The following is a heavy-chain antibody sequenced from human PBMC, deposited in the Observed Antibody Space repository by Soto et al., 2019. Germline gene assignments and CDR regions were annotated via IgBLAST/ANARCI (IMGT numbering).Heavy chain of an antibody. CDR1: GYTFTGYY. D-gene: IGHD6-6*01. V-gene: IGHV1-2*04. CDR2: INPNSGGT. J-gene: IGHJ6*02. Sequence: ASVKVSCKASGYTFTGYYMHWVRQAPGQGLEWMGWINPNSGGTNYAQKFQGWVTMTRDTSISTAYMELSRLRSDDTAVYYCARGAPWIAARPNYYYYGMDVWGQGTTVTVSS. CDR3: ARGAPWIAARPNYYYYGMDV.